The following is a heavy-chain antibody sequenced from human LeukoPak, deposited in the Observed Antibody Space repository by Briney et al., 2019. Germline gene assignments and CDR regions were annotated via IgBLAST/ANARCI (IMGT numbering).Heavy chain of an antibody. J-gene: IGHJ5*02. D-gene: IGHD3-22*01. CDR3: ARDEYDSSGYSNWFDP. V-gene: IGHV3-21*01. CDR1: GFTFGSYS. Sequence: KSGGSLRLSCAASGFTFGSYSMNWVRQAPGKGLEWVSSISSSSSYIYYADSVKGRFTISRDNAKNSLYLQMNSLRAEDTAVYYCARDEYDSSGYSNWFDPWGQGTLVTVSS. CDR2: ISSSSSYI.